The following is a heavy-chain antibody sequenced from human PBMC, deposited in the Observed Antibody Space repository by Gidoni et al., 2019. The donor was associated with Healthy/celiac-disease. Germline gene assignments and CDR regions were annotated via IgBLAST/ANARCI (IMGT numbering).Heavy chain of an antibody. CDR2: LWYDGSNK. J-gene: IGHJ5*02. Sequence: QVQLVESGGGGVQPGRCLRLSGAASGVTVSSYGLHWVRQAPGKGLEWVAVLWYDGSNKYYADSLKGRFTISRDNSQNTLYLQMNSLRAEDTAVYYCARDPLGYCSSTSCEEDWFDPWGQGTLVTVSS. D-gene: IGHD2-2*01. V-gene: IGHV3-33*01. CDR1: GVTVSSYG. CDR3: ARDPLGYCSSTSCEEDWFDP.